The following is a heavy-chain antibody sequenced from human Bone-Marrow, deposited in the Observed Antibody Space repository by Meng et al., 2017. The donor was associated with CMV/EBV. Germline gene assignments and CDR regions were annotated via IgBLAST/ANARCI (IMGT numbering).Heavy chain of an antibody. CDR2: INSDGSST. J-gene: IGHJ6*02. CDR1: GFTFSSYW. Sequence: GESLKISGAASGFTFSSYWMHWVRQAPGKGLVWVSRINSDGSSTSYADSVKGRFTISRDNAKNTLYLQMNSLRAEDTAVYYCARVRGSVRGVYYYYGMDVWGQGTTVTVSS. D-gene: IGHD5/OR15-5a*01. CDR3: ARVRGSVRGVYYYYGMDV. V-gene: IGHV3-74*01.